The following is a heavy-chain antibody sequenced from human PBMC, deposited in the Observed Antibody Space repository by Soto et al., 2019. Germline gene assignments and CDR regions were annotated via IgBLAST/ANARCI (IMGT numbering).Heavy chain of an antibody. CDR2: INPNSGGT. V-gene: IGHV1-2*04. Sequence: ASVKVSCKASNYTFTSYYMHWVRQAPGQGLEWMGWINPNSGGTNYAQKFQGWVTMTRDTSISTAYMELSRLRSDDTAVYYCAREASGYYYYWGQGTLVTVSS. D-gene: IGHD3-22*01. CDR1: NYTFTSYY. CDR3: AREASGYYYY. J-gene: IGHJ4*02.